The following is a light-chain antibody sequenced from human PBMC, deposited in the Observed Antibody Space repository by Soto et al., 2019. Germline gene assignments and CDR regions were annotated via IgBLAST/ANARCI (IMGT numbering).Light chain of an antibody. CDR3: AAWDDSLNGVV. CDR1: SSNIGSNR. V-gene: IGLV1-44*01. Sequence: QSVLTQPPSASGTPGRRVTISCSGSSSNIGSNRVNWYQQLPGTAPKLLMYSSNQRTSGVPDRFSVSKSGTSASLAISGLQSEDKADSYCAAWDDSLNGVVFGGGTTLTVL. J-gene: IGLJ2*01. CDR2: SSN.